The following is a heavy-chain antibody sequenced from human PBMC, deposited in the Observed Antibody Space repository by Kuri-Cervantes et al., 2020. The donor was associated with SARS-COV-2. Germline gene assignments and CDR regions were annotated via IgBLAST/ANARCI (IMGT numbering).Heavy chain of an antibody. CDR1: GFTFSSYA. V-gene: IGHV3-30-3*01. Sequence: GESLKISCAASGFTFSSYAMHWVRQAPGKGLEWVAVISYDGSNEYYADSVKGRFTISRDNSKNTLYLQMNSLRAEDTAVYYCAREDPSDNWFDPWGQGTLVTVSS. CDR3: AREDPSDNWFDP. J-gene: IGHJ5*02. CDR2: ISYDGSNE.